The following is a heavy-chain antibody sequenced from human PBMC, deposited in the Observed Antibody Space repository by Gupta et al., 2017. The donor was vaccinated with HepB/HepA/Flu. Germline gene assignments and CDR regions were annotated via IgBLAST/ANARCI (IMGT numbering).Heavy chain of an antibody. CDR3: AKGLLIAALSY. V-gene: IGHV3-23*01. CDR2: ISGSGGST. Sequence: EEQLLEAGGGLVKSEGSLGHSCAASGITLSSDAMSWVRQAPGKGLEWVSAISGSGGSTYYADSVKGRFTISRDDSKNTLYLQMNSRRAEDTAVYYCAKGLLIAALSYWGQGTLVTVSS. D-gene: IGHD6-13*01. CDR1: GITLSSDA. J-gene: IGHJ4*02.